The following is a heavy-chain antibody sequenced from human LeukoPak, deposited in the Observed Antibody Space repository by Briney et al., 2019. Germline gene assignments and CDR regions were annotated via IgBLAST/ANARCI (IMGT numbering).Heavy chain of an antibody. J-gene: IGHJ4*02. Sequence: GGSLRLSCAASGFTFSSYWMQWVRQAPGKGLVWVSRIDGDGSSTNYADSVKGRFTISRDNAKNTLYLQMNSLRAEDTAVYYCARAQSREQQLPFDYWGQGTLVTVSS. V-gene: IGHV3-74*01. CDR1: GFTFSSYW. CDR2: IDGDGSST. CDR3: ARAQSREQQLPFDY. D-gene: IGHD6-13*01.